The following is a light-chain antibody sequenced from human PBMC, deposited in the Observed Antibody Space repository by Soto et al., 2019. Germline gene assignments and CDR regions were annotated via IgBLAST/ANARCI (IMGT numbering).Light chain of an antibody. V-gene: IGKV1-39*01. Sequence: DIQMTQSPSSLSVSIGDRVTITCRASQSISTYLNWYQQKPGKAPNLLIYAASTLQSGVPSRFSGSVSGTDFTLTISSLQPEDFATYYCQQSFTTKFTFGPGTKVDIK. CDR2: AAS. J-gene: IGKJ3*01. CDR3: QQSFTTKFT. CDR1: QSISTY.